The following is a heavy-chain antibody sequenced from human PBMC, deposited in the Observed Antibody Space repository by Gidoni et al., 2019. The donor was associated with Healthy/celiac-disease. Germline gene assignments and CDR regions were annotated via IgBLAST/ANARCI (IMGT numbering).Heavy chain of an antibody. CDR1: GSTLTSYD. CDR3: ARTVGSGYYPFDY. CDR2: MNPKSGNT. Sequence: QLKLVQSGSEVKQPGASVKVSCNTSGSTLTSYDLNWVRQATGQGLEWMGWMNPKSGNTGYAQKFQGRVTMTRNTSISTAYMELSSLRSEDTAVYYCARTVGSGYYPFDYWGQGTLVTVSS. V-gene: IGHV1-8*01. J-gene: IGHJ4*02. D-gene: IGHD3-22*01.